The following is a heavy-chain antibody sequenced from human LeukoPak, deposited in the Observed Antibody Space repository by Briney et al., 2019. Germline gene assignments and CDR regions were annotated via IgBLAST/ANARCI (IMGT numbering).Heavy chain of an antibody. CDR1: GGSISTYY. V-gene: IGHV4-59*01. Sequence: PSETLSLTCTVSGGSISTYYWSWIRQPPGKGLEWIGYIYYSGSTYYNPSLKSRVTISVDTSKNLFSLKLSSVTAADTAVYYCARVQRPLDGADYWGQGTLVTVS. CDR2: IYYSGST. J-gene: IGHJ4*02. D-gene: IGHD1-1*01. CDR3: ARVQRPLDGADY.